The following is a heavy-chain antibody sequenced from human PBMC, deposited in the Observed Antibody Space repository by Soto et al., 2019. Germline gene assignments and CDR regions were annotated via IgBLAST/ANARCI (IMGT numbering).Heavy chain of an antibody. CDR1: GFSLSVRGVA. J-gene: IGHJ4*02. CDR3: SYRYRTYDWPY. Sequence: QITLKESGPTLVKPTQTLTLTCTYSGFSLSVRGVALGWLRQPPGEALEWLALIYWDDDKRYSPSLKSRLTIARYTSNNQVVLTLANIDPVDTATYDCSYRYRTYDWPYWCQGTLVTVSS. D-gene: IGHD3-9*01. V-gene: IGHV2-5*02. CDR2: IYWDDDK.